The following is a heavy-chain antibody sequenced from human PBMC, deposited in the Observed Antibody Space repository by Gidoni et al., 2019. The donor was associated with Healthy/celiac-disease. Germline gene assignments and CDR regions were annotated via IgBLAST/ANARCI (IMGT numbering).Heavy chain of an antibody. CDR3: AREKGGDCDY. V-gene: IGHV3-48*01. CDR2: ISSSSSTI. CDR1: GFTFSSYS. J-gene: IGHJ4*02. Sequence: EVQLVGSGGGWVQPGGSLRVSCAASGFTFSSYSMNWVRQAPGKGLEWVSYISSSSSTIYYADSVKGRFTISRDNAKNSLYLQMNSLRAEDTAVYYCAREKGGDCDYWGQGTLVTVSS. D-gene: IGHD2-21*02.